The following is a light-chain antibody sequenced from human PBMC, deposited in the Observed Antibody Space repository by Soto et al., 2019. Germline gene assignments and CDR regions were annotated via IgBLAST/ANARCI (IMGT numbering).Light chain of an antibody. CDR2: DAS. J-gene: IGKJ2*01. Sequence: DIQMTQSPSTLSASVGDRVTITCRASQSISGWLAWYQQKPGKAPKVLIYDASTLESGVPSRFSGSGSGTEFTLTISSLQPDDLATYYCQQYNTYLYTVGQGTKLEIK. CDR1: QSISGW. V-gene: IGKV1-5*01. CDR3: QQYNTYLYT.